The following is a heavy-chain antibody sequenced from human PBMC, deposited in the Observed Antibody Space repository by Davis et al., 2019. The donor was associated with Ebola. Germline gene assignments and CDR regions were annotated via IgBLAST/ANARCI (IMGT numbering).Heavy chain of an antibody. V-gene: IGHV3-66*01. CDR1: GFTVSNNY. D-gene: IGHD5-18*01. CDR3: ARGDQGSSYCYCVDY. CDR2: IYSGGST. Sequence: PGGSLRLSCAASGFTVSNNYMIWVRQAPGKGLEWVSVIYSGGSTYYADSVKGRFTISRDNSNNTLYRQMNSLRAEDTAVYYCARGDQGSSYCYCVDYWGQGTLVTVSS. J-gene: IGHJ4*02.